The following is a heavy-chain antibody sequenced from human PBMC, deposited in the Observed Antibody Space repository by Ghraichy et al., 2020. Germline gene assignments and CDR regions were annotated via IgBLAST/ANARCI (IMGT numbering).Heavy chain of an antibody. CDR2: IFHGGST. CDR3: ARHLQLATTTYNWFDS. V-gene: IGHV4-39*01. Sequence: SETLSLTCTFSGGSIRSSGYSWGWIRQPPGKGPEWIGTIFHGGSTYYNPSLKSRVTMSVDTSKTQFSLKLSSVTAADTAVYYCARHLQLATTTYNWFDSWGQGTLVTVSS. CDR1: GGSIRSSGYS. J-gene: IGHJ5*01. D-gene: IGHD5-24*01.